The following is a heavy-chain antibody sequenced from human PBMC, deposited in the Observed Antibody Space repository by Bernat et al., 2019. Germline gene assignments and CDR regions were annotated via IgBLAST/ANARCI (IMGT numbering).Heavy chain of an antibody. CDR2: IYYSGST. CDR3: ARDSGGSWRSSPFDY. CDR1: GGSISSSSYY. Sequence: QLQLQESGPGLVKPSETLSLTCTVSGGSISSSSYYWGWIRQPPGKGLEWIGSIYYSGSTYYNPSLKSRVTISVDTSKNQFSLKLSSVTAADTAVYYCARDSGGSWRSSPFDYWGQGTLVTVSS. D-gene: IGHD6-13*01. V-gene: IGHV4-39*02. J-gene: IGHJ4*02.